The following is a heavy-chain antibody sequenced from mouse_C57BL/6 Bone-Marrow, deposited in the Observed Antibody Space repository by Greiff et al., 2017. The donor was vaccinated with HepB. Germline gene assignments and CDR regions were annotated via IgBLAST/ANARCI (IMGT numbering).Heavy chain of an antibody. CDR1: GYAFSSSW. J-gene: IGHJ4*01. Sequence: VKLQESGPELVKPGASVKISCKASGYAFSSSWMNWVKQRPGKGLEWIGRIYPGDGDTNYNGKFKGKATLTADKSSSTAYMQLSSLTSEDSAVYFCAGKITPVVDYWGQGTSVTVSS. V-gene: IGHV1-82*01. D-gene: IGHD1-1*01. CDR2: IYPGDGDT. CDR3: AGKITPVVDY.